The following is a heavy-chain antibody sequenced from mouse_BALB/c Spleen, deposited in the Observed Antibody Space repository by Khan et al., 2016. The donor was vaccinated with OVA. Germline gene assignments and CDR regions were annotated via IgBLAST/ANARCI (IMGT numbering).Heavy chain of an antibody. Sequence: QVRLQQSGAELAKPGASVKMSCKASGYTFTSYWMHWINQRPGQGLEWIGYINPTPGYTDYNQKFKDKATLTADKSSSTAYMQLSSMTSDDYAVYYCGRDRVDYWGQGTALTVSS. V-gene: IGHV1-7*01. CDR3: GRDRVDY. CDR2: INPTPGYT. J-gene: IGHJ2*01. CDR1: GYTFTSYW.